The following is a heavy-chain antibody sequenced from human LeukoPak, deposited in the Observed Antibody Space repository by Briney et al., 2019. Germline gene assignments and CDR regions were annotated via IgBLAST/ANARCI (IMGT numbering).Heavy chain of an antibody. V-gene: IGHV3-21*01. J-gene: IGHJ4*02. Sequence: PGGSLRLSCAASGFTFSSYSMNWVRQAPGKGLEWVSSISSSSSYIYYADSVKGRFTISRDNAKNSLYLQMNSLRAEDTAVYYCARDKSGNSGWYSYFDYWGQGTLVTVSS. CDR2: ISSSSSYI. CDR1: GFTFSSYS. CDR3: ARDKSGNSGWYSYFDY. D-gene: IGHD6-19*01.